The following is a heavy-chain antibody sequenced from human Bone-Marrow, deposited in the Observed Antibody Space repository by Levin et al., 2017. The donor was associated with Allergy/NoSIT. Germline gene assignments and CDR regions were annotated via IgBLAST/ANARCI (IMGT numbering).Heavy chain of an antibody. CDR2: INMEGSNT. Sequence: AVGSLRLSCAASGVAFSSYWMHWVRQAPGKGLVWVSRINMEGSNTIYADSVKGRFTISRDNAKNTLYLQMDSLRVEDTAVYYCARGWYFLDYWGRGTLVTVSS. CDR1: GVAFSSYW. CDR3: ARGWYFLDY. D-gene: IGHD6-13*01. V-gene: IGHV3-74*01. J-gene: IGHJ4*02.